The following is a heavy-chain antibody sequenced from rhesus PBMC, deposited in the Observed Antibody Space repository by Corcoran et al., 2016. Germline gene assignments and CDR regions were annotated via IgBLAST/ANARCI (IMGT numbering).Heavy chain of an antibody. J-gene: IGHJ4*01. D-gene: IGHD1-26*01. Sequence: QVQLQESGPGLVKPSETLSLTCGVSGASLTNYWWSWIRQPPGKGLEWIGYIYGSSTSTNYTPSLKSRVTISKDTSKTQFSLKLSSVTAADTAVYYCARVSGTTDYWGQGVLVTVSS. CDR2: IYGSSTST. V-gene: IGHV4S10*01. CDR3: ARVSGTTDY. CDR1: GASLTNYW.